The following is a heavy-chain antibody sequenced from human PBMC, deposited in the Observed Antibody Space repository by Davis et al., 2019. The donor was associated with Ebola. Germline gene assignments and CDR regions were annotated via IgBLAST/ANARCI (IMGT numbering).Heavy chain of an antibody. J-gene: IGHJ4*02. CDR1: GYTFTGYY. Sequence: ASVKVSCKASGYTFTGYYIHWVRQAPGQGLEWMGWINPNSGGTNYAQKFQGRVTMTRDTSINTAYMELSSLRSDDTAVYYCARDRFLCVTICQTDYFDYWGQGTLVTVSS. V-gene: IGHV1-2*02. CDR3: ARDRFLCVTICQTDYFDY. D-gene: IGHD2-2*01. CDR2: INPNSGGT.